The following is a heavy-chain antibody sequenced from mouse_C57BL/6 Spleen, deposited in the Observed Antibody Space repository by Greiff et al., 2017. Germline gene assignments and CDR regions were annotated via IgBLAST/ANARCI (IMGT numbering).Heavy chain of an antibody. D-gene: IGHD1-1*01. Sequence: VQLQQPGTELVKPGASVKLSCKASGYTFTSYWMHWVKQRPGQGLEWIGNINPSNGGTKYNEKFKSKATLTVDKSSSTAYMQLSSLTSEDSAVYFCATSNYYGSPYYAMDYWGQGTSVTVSS. CDR2: INPSNGGT. CDR1: GYTFTSYW. J-gene: IGHJ4*01. CDR3: ATSNYYGSPYYAMDY. V-gene: IGHV1-53*01.